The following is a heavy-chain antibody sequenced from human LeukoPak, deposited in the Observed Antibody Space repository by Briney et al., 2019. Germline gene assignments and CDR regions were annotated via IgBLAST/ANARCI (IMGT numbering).Heavy chain of an antibody. D-gene: IGHD6-13*01. J-gene: IGHJ4*02. CDR1: GGSFSGYY. CDR2: INHSGST. V-gene: IGHV4-34*01. Sequence: SETLSLTCAVYGGSFSGYYWSWIRQPPGKGLEWIGEINHSGSTNYNPSLKSRVTISVDTSKNQFSLKLSSVTAADTAVYYCARHGYSSSWYYFDYWGQGTLVTVSS. CDR3: ARHGYSSSWYYFDY.